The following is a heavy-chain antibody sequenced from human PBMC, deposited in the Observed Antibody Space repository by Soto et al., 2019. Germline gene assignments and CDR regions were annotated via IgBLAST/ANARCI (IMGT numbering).Heavy chain of an antibody. CDR2: VSGSGGTT. D-gene: IGHD6-19*01. CDR1: GFTFSSYW. Sequence: GGSLRLSCAASGFTFSSYWMHWVRQAPGKGLVWVSTVSGSGGTTDYADSVKGRITISRDNSKNTLYLQMNSLRAEDTAVYYCANRAVADSVLAEYFQHWGQGTLVTVSS. CDR3: ANRAVADSVLAEYFQH. V-gene: IGHV3-23*01. J-gene: IGHJ1*01.